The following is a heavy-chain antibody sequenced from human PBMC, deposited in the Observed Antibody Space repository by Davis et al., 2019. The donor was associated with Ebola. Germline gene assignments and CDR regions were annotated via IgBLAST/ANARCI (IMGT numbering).Heavy chain of an antibody. CDR1: GFTFSSYS. V-gene: IGHV3-21*01. CDR2: ISSSSSYI. D-gene: IGHD6-6*01. CDR3: ASSSIAAHPGYYYGMDV. J-gene: IGHJ6*02. Sequence: GESLKISCAASGFTFSSYSMNWVRQAPGKGLEWVSSISSSSSYIYYADSVKGRFTISRDNAKNSLYLQMNSLRAEDTAVYYCASSSIAAHPGYYYGMDVWGQGTTVTVSS.